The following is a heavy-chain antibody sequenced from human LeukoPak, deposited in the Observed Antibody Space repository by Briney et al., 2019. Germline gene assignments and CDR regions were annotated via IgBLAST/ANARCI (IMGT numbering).Heavy chain of an antibody. V-gene: IGHV3-30*03. CDR3: ARDYEQWLVIYPDY. CDR1: GFTFSSYS. J-gene: IGHJ4*02. D-gene: IGHD6-19*01. CDR2: ISYDGSNK. Sequence: GGSLRLSCAASGFTFSSYSMNWVRQASGKGLEWVAVISYDGSNKYYADSVKGRFTISRDNSKNTLYLQMNSLRAEDTAVYYCARDYEQWLVIYPDYWGQGTLVTVSS.